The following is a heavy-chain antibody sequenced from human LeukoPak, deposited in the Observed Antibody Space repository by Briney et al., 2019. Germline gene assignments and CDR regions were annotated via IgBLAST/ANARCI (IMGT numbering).Heavy chain of an antibody. CDR1: GFTFSSYA. CDR3: AKGPAGGGEDY. CDR2: ISGSGGST. Sequence: GSLRLSCAASGFTFSSYAMSWVRQAPGKGLEWVSTISGSGGSTYYADSVKGRFTISRDNSKNTLYLQMNSLRAEDTAIYYCAKGPAGGGEDYWGQGTLDTVSS. J-gene: IGHJ4*02. V-gene: IGHV3-23*01. D-gene: IGHD4-23*01.